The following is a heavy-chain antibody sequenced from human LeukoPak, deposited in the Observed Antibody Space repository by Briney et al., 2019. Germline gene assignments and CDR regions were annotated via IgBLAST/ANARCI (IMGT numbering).Heavy chain of an antibody. CDR2: INHSGST. CDR1: GVSFSGYY. J-gene: IGHJ4*02. V-gene: IGHV4-34*01. Sequence: PSETLSLTCAVYGVSFSGYYWSWIRQPPGKGLEWIGEINHSGSTNYNPSLKSRVTISVDTSKNQFSLKLSSVTAADTAVYCCARGAWFGDNLDYWGQGTLVIVSS. CDR3: ARGAWFGDNLDY. D-gene: IGHD3-10*01.